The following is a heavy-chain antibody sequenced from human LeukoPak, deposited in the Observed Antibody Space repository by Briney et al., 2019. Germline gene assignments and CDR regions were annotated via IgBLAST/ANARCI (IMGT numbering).Heavy chain of an antibody. CDR2: IYYSGST. CDR3: ARHYGGVQPDAFDI. V-gene: IGHV4-59*08. CDR1: GGSINSYY. Sequence: KPSETLSLTCTVSGGSINSYYWSWIRQPPGKGLEWIGYIYYSGSTNYNPSLKSRVTISVDTSKNQFSLKLSSVTAADTAVYYCARHYGGVQPDAFDIWGQGTMVTVSS. D-gene: IGHD3-16*01. J-gene: IGHJ3*02.